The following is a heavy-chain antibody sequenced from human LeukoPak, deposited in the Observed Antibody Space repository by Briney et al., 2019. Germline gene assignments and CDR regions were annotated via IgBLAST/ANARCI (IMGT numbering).Heavy chain of an antibody. V-gene: IGHV1-69*13. CDR2: IIPIFGTA. J-gene: IGHJ6*04. D-gene: IGHD2-2*01. CDR3: ARALKDIVVVPAAIGVYYYYGMDV. CDR1: GGTFSSYA. Sequence: SVKVSCKASGGTFSSYAISWVRQAPGQGLEWMGGIIPIFGTANYAQRFQGRVTITADESTSTAYMELSSLRSEDTAVYYCARALKDIVVVPAAIGVYYYYGMDVWGKGTTVTVSS.